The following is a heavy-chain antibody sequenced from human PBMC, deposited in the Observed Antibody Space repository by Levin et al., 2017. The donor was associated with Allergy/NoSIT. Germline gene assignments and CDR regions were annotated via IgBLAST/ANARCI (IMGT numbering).Heavy chain of an antibody. Sequence: SCAASGFTFSSYEMNWVRRAPGKGLEWVSYISSTCSTIYSADSVKGRFTISRDNAKNSLYLHMNSLRAEDTAVYYCARQLGNFWSGYNYFDYWGQGTLVTVSS. D-gene: IGHD3-3*01. V-gene: IGHV3-48*03. CDR1: GFTFSSYE. J-gene: IGHJ4*02. CDR3: ARQLGNFWSGYNYFDY. CDR2: ISSTCSTI.